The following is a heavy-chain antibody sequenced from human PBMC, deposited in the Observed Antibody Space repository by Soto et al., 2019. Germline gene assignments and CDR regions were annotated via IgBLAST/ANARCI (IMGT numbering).Heavy chain of an antibody. V-gene: IGHV3-48*02. D-gene: IGHD6-13*01. Sequence: VQLVESGGGLVQPGGSLRLSCAASGFTFSSYSMNWVRQAPGKGLEWVSYISSSSSTIYYADSVKGRFTISRDNAKNSLYLQMNSLRDEDTAVYYCAREAAAGYLNWFDPWGQGTLVTVSS. J-gene: IGHJ5*02. CDR3: AREAAAGYLNWFDP. CDR1: GFTFSSYS. CDR2: ISSSSSTI.